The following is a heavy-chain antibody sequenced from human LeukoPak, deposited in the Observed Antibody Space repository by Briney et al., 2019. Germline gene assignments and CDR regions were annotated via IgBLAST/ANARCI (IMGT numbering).Heavy chain of an antibody. D-gene: IGHD3-22*01. J-gene: IGHJ4*02. Sequence: GASVTVSCKASGYTFTSYYLYWVRQAPGQGLEWMAVINPSGGSTTSAQKFQGRVTMTRDTSTSTVYMELRGLRSDDTAVYYCARGPGPADDGGGYCFDYWGQGTLVTVSS. CDR3: ARGPGPADDGGGYCFDY. CDR1: GYTFTSYY. CDR2: INPSGGST. V-gene: IGHV1-46*01.